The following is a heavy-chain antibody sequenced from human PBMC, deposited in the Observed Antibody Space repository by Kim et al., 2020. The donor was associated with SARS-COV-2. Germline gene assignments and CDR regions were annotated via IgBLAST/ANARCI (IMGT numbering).Heavy chain of an antibody. J-gene: IGHJ4*02. CDR1: GFTFSSYW. V-gene: IGHV3-74*01. D-gene: IGHD5-18*01. CDR2: INSDGGST. Sequence: GGSLRLSCAASGFTFSSYWMHWVRQAPGKGLVWVSRINSDGGSTGYADSVKGRFTISRDNATNTLYLQMNSLRADDTAVYYCARGSAAMVAYWGQGTLVTVSS. CDR3: ARGSAAMVAY.